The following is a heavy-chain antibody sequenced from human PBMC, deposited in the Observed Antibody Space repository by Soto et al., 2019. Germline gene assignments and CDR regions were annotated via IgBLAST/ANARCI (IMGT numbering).Heavy chain of an antibody. J-gene: IGHJ4*02. D-gene: IGHD1-1*01. V-gene: IGHV4-31*03. CDR3: AKAEDNRVNSRPFDS. CDR1: GGSISIINNY. Sequence: QLQLQESAPGLVKPSHTLSLSCTVSGGSISIINNYWTWIRQHPGNGPEWIGFTSHSVSNYYNPCLTSRVTRSLDTSTSQFSLTLSSVTAADTAVYSCAKAEDNRVNSRPFDSWGPGTLVTVSS. CDR2: TSHSVSN.